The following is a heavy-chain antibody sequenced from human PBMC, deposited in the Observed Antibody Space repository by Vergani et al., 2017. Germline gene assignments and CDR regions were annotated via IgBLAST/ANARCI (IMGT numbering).Heavy chain of an antibody. Sequence: QVQLVQSGAEVKKPGSSVKVSCKASGGTFSSYAISWVRQAPGQGLEWMGRIIPIFGTANYAQKFQGRVTITADESTSTAYMELSSLRSEDTAVYYCARDVNGAYCGGDCYAGAGDAVDIWGQGTMVTVSS. D-gene: IGHD2-21*02. CDR3: ARDVNGAYCGGDCYAGAGDAVDI. J-gene: IGHJ3*02. CDR1: GGTFSSYA. CDR2: IIPIFGTA. V-gene: IGHV1-69*13.